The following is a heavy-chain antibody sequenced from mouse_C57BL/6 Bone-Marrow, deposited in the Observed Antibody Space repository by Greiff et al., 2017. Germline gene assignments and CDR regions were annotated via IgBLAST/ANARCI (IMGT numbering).Heavy chain of an antibody. Sequence: EVQLQQSGAELVRPGASVKLSCTASGFNIKDDYMHWVKQRPEQGLEWIGWIDPENGDTEYASKFKGKATITADTSSNTAYLQLSRLTSEDTAVYYCTANLDRRSYWGQGTLVTVSA. D-gene: IGHD4-1*01. J-gene: IGHJ3*01. CDR1: GFNIKDDY. CDR2: IDPENGDT. CDR3: TANLDRRSY. V-gene: IGHV14-4*01.